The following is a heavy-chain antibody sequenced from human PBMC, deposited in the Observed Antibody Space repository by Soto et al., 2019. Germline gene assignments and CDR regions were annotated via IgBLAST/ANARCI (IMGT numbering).Heavy chain of an antibody. Sequence: QVQLVQSGAEVKKPGSSVKVSCKASGVTFSSYTISWVRQAPGQGLEWMGRIIPILGIANYAQKFQGRVTITADKSTSTAYMELSSLRSEDTAVYYCHTVKICSGGSCYGNWGQGTLVTVSS. J-gene: IGHJ4*02. V-gene: IGHV1-69*02. CDR1: GVTFSSYT. CDR2: IIPILGIA. CDR3: HTVKICSGGSCYGN. D-gene: IGHD2-15*01.